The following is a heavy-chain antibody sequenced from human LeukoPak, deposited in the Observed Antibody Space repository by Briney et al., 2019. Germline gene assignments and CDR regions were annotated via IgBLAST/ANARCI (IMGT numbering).Heavy chain of an antibody. CDR1: GGSIRGYY. Sequence: SETLSLTCAVSGGSIRGYYWSWIRQPVGKRMELIGRIYPSGSTNYNPSLKSRVTMSVDTSNNHFSLNLSSVTAADTAVYYCARAGKMDAFDIWGQGTMVTVSS. CDR2: IYPSGST. V-gene: IGHV4-4*07. J-gene: IGHJ3*02. CDR3: ARAGKMDAFDI.